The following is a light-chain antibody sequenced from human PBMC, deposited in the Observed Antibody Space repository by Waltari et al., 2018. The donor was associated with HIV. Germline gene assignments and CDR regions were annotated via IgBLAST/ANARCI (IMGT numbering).Light chain of an antibody. CDR2: VTSDGSH. J-gene: IGLJ3*02. V-gene: IGLV4-69*01. Sequence: QLVLTQSPSASASLGASVKLTCTLSSGHRSYAIAWHQQQPEKGPHYLMKVTSDGSHRKGDGIPDRLSGSSAGAERYLTISSLQSEDEAAYYCQTWGTGIRVFGGGTKLTVL. CDR1: SGHRSYA. CDR3: QTWGTGIRV.